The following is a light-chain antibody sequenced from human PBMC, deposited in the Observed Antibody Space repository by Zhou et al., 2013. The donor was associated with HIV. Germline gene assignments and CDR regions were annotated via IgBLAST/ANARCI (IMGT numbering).Light chain of an antibody. Sequence: DIQMTQSPSSLSASVGDTIIITCRASQSIGSHLNWYQQKPGKAPQLLIYATSTLQSGVPLRFSGSGSGTDFTLTIASLQPEDVATYYCQKYNSAPXTFGPGTKVDLK. CDR3: QKYNSAPXT. CDR2: ATS. J-gene: IGKJ3*01. V-gene: IGKV1-39*01. CDR1: QSIGSH.